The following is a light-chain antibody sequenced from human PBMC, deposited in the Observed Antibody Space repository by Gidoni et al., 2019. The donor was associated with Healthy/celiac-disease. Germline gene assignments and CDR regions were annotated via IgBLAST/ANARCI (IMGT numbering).Light chain of an antibody. V-gene: IGKV1-9*01. Sequence: IQLTQSPSSLSASVGDRVTITCQASQGISRYLAWYQQEPGKAPKLLIYAASTLQSAVPSRFSGSGSETDFTITSSSLQHEDFENYYCQQSNSYTFGQGTKLEIK. CDR3: QQSNSYT. J-gene: IGKJ5*01. CDR1: QGISRY. CDR2: AAS.